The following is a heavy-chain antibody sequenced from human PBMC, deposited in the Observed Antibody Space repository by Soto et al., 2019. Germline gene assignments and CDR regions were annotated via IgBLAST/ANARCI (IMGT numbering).Heavy chain of an antibody. Sequence: QVQLVQSGAEVKKPGASVKVSCKASGYTFTSYGISWVRQAPGQGLEWMGWISAYNGNTNYAQKLQGRVTMTTDTSTSTAYMELRSLRSDDTAVYYCARDTLGDWVGLAATPLDIWGQGTMVTVSS. CDR1: GYTFTSYG. D-gene: IGHD2-21*01. CDR3: ARDTLGDWVGLAATPLDI. J-gene: IGHJ3*02. CDR2: ISAYNGNT. V-gene: IGHV1-18*01.